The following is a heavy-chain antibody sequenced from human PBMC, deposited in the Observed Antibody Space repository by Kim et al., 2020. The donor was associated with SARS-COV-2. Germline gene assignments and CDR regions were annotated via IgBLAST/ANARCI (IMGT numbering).Heavy chain of an antibody. CDR2: IHYTGSA. V-gene: IGHV4-30-4*01. CDR1: GGSISSGDYF. D-gene: IGHD3-9*01. CDR3: ARVPYGYDILTGYYPNWFDS. J-gene: IGHJ5*01. Sequence: SETLSLTCNVSGGSISSGDYFWSWIRQSPAKGLEWIGYIHYTGSAFHNPSLKSRLIMSVDTPKNQFALRLSSVTAADTAVYYCARVPYGYDILTGYYPNWFDSWGQGTLVTVSS.